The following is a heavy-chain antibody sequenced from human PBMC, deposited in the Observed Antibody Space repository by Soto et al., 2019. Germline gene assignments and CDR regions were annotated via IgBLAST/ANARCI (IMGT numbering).Heavy chain of an antibody. CDR3: ASGSSRYYYGMDV. J-gene: IGHJ6*02. Sequence: PGESLKISCKGSGYSFTSYWIGWVRQMPGKGLEWMGIIYPGDSDTRYSPSFQGQVTISADKSISTAYLKWSSLKASDTAMYYCASGSSRYYYGMDVWGQGTTVTVSS. V-gene: IGHV5-51*01. D-gene: IGHD2-2*01. CDR2: IYPGDSDT. CDR1: GYSFTSYW.